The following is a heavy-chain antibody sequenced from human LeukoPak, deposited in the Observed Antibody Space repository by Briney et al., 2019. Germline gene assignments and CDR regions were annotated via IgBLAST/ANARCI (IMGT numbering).Heavy chain of an antibody. Sequence: VASVKVSCKASGGTFSSYAISWVRQAPGQGLEWMGGIIPIFGTANYAQKFQGRVTITTDESTSTAYMELSSLRSEDTAVYYCARDDGITGTTGQDAFDIWGQGTMVTVSS. CDR3: ARDDGITGTTGQDAFDI. V-gene: IGHV1-69*05. CDR1: GGTFSSYA. CDR2: IIPIFGTA. D-gene: IGHD1-7*01. J-gene: IGHJ3*02.